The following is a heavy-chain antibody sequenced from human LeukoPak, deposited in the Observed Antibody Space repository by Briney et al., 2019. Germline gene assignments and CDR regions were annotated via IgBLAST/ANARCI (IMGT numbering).Heavy chain of an antibody. CDR3: ARDPIAARTLGAFDI. Sequence: PSETLSLTCTVSGGSISSSSYYWGWIRQPPGKGLEWIGSIYYSGSTYYNPSLKSRVTISVDTSKNQFSLKLSSVTAADTAVYYCARDPIAARTLGAFDIWGQGTMVTVSS. V-gene: IGHV4-39*07. CDR1: GGSISSSSYY. CDR2: IYYSGST. J-gene: IGHJ3*02. D-gene: IGHD6-6*01.